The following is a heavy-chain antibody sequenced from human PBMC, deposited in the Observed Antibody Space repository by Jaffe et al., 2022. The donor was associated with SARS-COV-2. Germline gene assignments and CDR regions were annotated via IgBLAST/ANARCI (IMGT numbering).Heavy chain of an antibody. CDR2: IRSKAYGGTT. Sequence: EVQLVESGGGLVKPGRSLRLSCTASGFTFGDYAMSWFRQAPGKGLEWVGFIRSKAYGGTTEYAASVKGRFTISRDDSKSIAYLQMNSLKTEDTAVYYCTRGTYYYDSSGPDYFDYWGQGTLVTVSS. J-gene: IGHJ4*02. CDR1: GFTFGDYA. V-gene: IGHV3-49*05. D-gene: IGHD3-22*01. CDR3: TRGTYYYDSSGPDYFDY.